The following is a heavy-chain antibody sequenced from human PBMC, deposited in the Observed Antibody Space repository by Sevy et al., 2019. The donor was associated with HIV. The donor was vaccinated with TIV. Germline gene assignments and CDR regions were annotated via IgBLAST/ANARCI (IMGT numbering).Heavy chain of an antibody. CDR1: GFTFSKYS. Sequence: GGSLRLSCAASGFTFSKYSMSWIRQTPGKGLEWVSTFSFGCGKINYADSVKGRFIISRDDSRNTFYLQMNSLRAEDTAIYYCAREGCTKPHDYWGQGTVVTVSS. CDR2: FSFGCGKI. CDR3: AREGCTKPHDY. J-gene: IGHJ4*02. D-gene: IGHD2-8*01. V-gene: IGHV3-23*01.